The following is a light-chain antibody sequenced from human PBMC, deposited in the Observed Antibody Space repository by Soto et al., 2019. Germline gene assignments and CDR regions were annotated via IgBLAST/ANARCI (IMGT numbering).Light chain of an antibody. CDR2: EVS. CDR1: SSDVGSYNR. V-gene: IGLV2-18*02. Sequence: QSALTQPPSVSGPPGQSVSLSCTGTSSDVGSYNRVSWYQQSPGTAPKLMIYEVSNRPSGVPDRFSGSKSGNTASLTISGLQADDEADYYCSSYASSSTLVFGGGTKLTVL. CDR3: SSYASSSTLV. J-gene: IGLJ2*01.